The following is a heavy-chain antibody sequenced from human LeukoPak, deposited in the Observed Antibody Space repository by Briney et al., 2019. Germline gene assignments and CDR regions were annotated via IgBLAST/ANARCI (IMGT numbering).Heavy chain of an antibody. J-gene: IGHJ4*02. V-gene: IGHV3-33*06. CDR3: AKGKGQNWDPFDY. CDR2: IWYDGSDK. Sequence: GGSLRLSCAASGFTFSSYGMHRVRQAPGKGLEWVAVIWYDGSDKYYADSVKGRFTISRDNSKNTLYLQMNSLSAEDTAVYYCAKGKGQNWDPFDYWGQGTLVTVSS. CDR1: GFTFSSYG. D-gene: IGHD7-27*01.